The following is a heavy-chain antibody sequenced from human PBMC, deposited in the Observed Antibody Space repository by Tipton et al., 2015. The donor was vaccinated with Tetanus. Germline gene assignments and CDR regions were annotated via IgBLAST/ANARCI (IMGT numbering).Heavy chain of an antibody. V-gene: IGHV3-23*01. J-gene: IGHJ5*02. CDR2: ISGSGGST. Sequence: SLRLSCAASGFTFSSYAMSWVRQAPGKGLEWVSAISGSGGSTYYADSVKGRFTISRDNSKNTLYLQMNSLRAEDTAVYYCANGESGGYYYDSSGYRLAWGQGTLVTVSS. CDR3: ANGESGGYYYDSSGYRLA. CDR1: GFTFSSYA. D-gene: IGHD3-22*01.